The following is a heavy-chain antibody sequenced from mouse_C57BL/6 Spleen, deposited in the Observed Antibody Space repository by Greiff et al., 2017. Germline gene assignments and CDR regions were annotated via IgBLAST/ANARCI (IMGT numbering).Heavy chain of an antibody. CDR3: ARERDWEGFAY. CDR2: ISYDGSN. Sequence: VQLKESGPGLVKPSQSLSLTCSVTGYSITSGYYWNWIRQFPGNKLEWMGYISYDGSNNYNPSLENRISITRDTSKNQFFLKLNSVTTEDTATYYCARERDWEGFAYWGQGTLVTVSA. V-gene: IGHV3-6*01. D-gene: IGHD4-1*01. CDR1: GYSITSGYY. J-gene: IGHJ3*01.